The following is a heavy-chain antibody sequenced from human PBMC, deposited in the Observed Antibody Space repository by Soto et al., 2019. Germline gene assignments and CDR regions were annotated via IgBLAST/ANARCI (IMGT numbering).Heavy chain of an antibody. D-gene: IGHD5-12*01. CDR3: AKPPRYSGYIEY. V-gene: IGHV3-23*01. CDR1: GFTFNLYA. Sequence: GGSLRLSCAASGFTFNLYAMNWVRQAPGKGLEWVSTISATDDDTFYADSVKGRFTVSRDNSKNTLYLQMNSLRAEDTAAYYCAKPPRYSGYIEYWGQGTLVTVSS. J-gene: IGHJ4*02. CDR2: ISATDDDT.